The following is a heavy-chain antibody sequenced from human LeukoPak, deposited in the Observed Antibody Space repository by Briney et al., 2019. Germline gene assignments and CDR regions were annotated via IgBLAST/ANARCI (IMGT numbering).Heavy chain of an antibody. CDR1: GYTFTSYG. Sequence: PAGPVKVSCKASGYTFTSYGISWVRQAPGQGLEWMGWISAYNGNTNYAQKLQGRVTMTTDTSTSTACMELRSLRSDDTAVYYCARDRNSGSYDSGGYYMDVWGKGTTVTVSS. J-gene: IGHJ6*03. CDR3: ARDRNSGSYDSGGYYMDV. CDR2: ISAYNGNT. D-gene: IGHD1-26*01. V-gene: IGHV1-18*01.